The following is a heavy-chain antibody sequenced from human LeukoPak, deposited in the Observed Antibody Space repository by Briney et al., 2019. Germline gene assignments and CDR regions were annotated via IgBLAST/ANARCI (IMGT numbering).Heavy chain of an antibody. D-gene: IGHD3-10*01. CDR1: GGSISSSSYY. CDR2: IYYSGST. J-gene: IGHJ2*01. Sequence: SETLSLTCTVSGGSISSSSYYWGWIRQPPGKGLEWIGTIYYSGSTYYNPSLKSRVTISVDTSKNLFSLKLSSVTAADTAVYYCAREHYYGSANWYFDLWGRGTLVTVSS. CDR3: AREHYYGSANWYFDL. V-gene: IGHV4-39*02.